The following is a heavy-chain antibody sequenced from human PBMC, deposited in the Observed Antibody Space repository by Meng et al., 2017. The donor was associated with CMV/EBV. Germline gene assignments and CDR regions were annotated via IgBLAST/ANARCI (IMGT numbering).Heavy chain of an antibody. CDR3: ARDTTIFGVVPRPWGY. CDR2: ISAYNGNT. Sequence: ASVKVSCKASGYTLTSYGISWVRQAPGQGLEWMGWISAYNGNTDFAQKLQGRVTMPTDTPTSTDYMELRSLRSDDTAVYYCARDTTIFGVVPRPWGYWGQGTLVTVSS. D-gene: IGHD3-3*01. J-gene: IGHJ4*02. V-gene: IGHV1-18*01. CDR1: GYTLTSYG.